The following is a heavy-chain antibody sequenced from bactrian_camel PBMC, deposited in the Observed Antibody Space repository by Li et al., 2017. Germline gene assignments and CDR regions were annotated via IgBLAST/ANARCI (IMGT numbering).Heavy chain of an antibody. CDR1: GDTIGRYC. Sequence: VQLVESGGGSVQVGGSLRLSCVASGDTIGRYCMGWFRQAPGKEREGVASISTDGTPIYADSVKGRFTISKDRAMNTLYLQMNSLKPEDTAKYYCAADFLQWHYCYTAHFNYWGQGTQVTVS. D-gene: IGHD2*01. J-gene: IGHJ4*01. CDR2: ISTDGTP. CDR3: AADFLQWHYCYTAHFNY. V-gene: IGHV3S55*01.